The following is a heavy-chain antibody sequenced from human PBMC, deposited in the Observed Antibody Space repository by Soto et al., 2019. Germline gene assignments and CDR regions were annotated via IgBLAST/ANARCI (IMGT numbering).Heavy chain of an antibody. J-gene: IGHJ4*02. CDR3: ARLLPSSVAGIH. V-gene: IGHV4-59*08. CDR2: YSGFT. D-gene: IGHD6-13*01. CDR1: GGSITTYQ. Sequence: SETLSLTCTVSGGSITTYQWSWIRQPPGKGLEWIGGYSGFTNYNPSLESRATISVDHSKNQFSLNLSSVTAADTAVYYCARLLPSSVAGIHWGQGTLVTVSS.